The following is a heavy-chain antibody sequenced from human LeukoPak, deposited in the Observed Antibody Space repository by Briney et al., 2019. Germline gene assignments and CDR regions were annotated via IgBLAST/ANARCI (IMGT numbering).Heavy chain of an antibody. CDR1: GFTFSSYA. V-gene: IGHV3-23*01. D-gene: IGHD6-13*01. Sequence: GGSLRLSCAASGFTFSSYAMSWVRQAPGKGLEWVSAISGSGGSTYYADSVKGRFTTSRDNSKNTLYLQMNSLRAEDTAVYYCAKDLLAAAGGPLDYWGQGTLVTVSS. J-gene: IGHJ4*02. CDR2: ISGSGGST. CDR3: AKDLLAAAGGPLDY.